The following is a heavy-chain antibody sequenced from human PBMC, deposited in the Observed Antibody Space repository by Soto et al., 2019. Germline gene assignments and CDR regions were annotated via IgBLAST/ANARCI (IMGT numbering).Heavy chain of an antibody. Sequence: GGSLRLSCAASGFTFSSYGMHWVRQAPGKGLEWVAVISYDGSNKYYADSVKGRFTISRDNSKNTLYLQMNSLRAEDTAVYYWAKDGKVYYDILTGYYSWFDPWGQGTLVTVSS. CDR1: GFTFSSYG. CDR3: AKDGKVYYDILTGYYSWFDP. V-gene: IGHV3-30*18. CDR2: ISYDGSNK. J-gene: IGHJ5*02. D-gene: IGHD3-9*01.